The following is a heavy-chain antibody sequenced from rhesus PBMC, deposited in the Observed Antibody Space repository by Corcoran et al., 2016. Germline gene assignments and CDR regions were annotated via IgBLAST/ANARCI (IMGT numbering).Heavy chain of an antibody. V-gene: IGHV4-127*01. Sequence: QVQLQESGPGLAKPSETLSLTCAVSGSYIRSGYSLTWVPQPPGKGLECIWFIGGDTGSTYYNPSLKSRVTISKDTSTNQFSLRLTSVTAADTALYYCVRVDRRAVIIDYWGQGVLVTVSS. J-gene: IGHJ4*01. CDR2: IGGDTGST. D-gene: IGHD2-39*01. CDR3: VRVDRRAVIIDY. CDR1: GSYIRSGYS.